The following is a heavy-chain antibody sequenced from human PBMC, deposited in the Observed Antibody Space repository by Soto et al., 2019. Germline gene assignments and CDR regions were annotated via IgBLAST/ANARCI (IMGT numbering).Heavy chain of an antibody. Sequence: GGSLRLSCAASGFTFSTYGMHWVRQSPGKGLEWVAVISYDGSIKYHADSVKGRFSISRDNSRNTLYLQMNSLRPEDTAVYYCAKEVPAAGFDYWGQGTLVTVSS. D-gene: IGHD2-2*01. CDR2: ISYDGSIK. V-gene: IGHV3-30*18. CDR1: GFTFSTYG. CDR3: AKEVPAAGFDY. J-gene: IGHJ4*02.